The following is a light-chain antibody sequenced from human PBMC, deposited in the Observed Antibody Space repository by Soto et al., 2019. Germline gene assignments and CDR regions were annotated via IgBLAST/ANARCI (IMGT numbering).Light chain of an antibody. CDR1: QSVRSGF. V-gene: IGKV3-20*01. CDR3: QQYVTSPLT. J-gene: IGKJ4*01. Sequence: EIVLTQSPGSLSLSPGERATLSCRASQSVRSGFLAWYQQKPGQAPRLLIYGASSRATGIPDRFSGSGSGTDFALTISRLEPEDFAVYYCQQYVTSPLTFGGGTKVEIK. CDR2: GAS.